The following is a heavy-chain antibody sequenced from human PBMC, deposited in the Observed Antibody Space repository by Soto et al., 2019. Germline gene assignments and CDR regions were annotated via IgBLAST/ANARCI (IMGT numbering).Heavy chain of an antibody. CDR3: AKDLRSHYYDSSGYSDY. CDR2: ISGSGGST. V-gene: IGHV3-23*01. J-gene: IGHJ4*02. Sequence: GGSLRLSCAASGFTFSSYAMSWVRQAPGKGLEWVSAISGSGGSTYYADSVKGRFTISRDNSKNTLYLQMNSLRAEDTAVYYCAKDLRSHYYDSSGYSDYWGQGTLVTVSS. D-gene: IGHD3-22*01. CDR1: GFTFSSYA.